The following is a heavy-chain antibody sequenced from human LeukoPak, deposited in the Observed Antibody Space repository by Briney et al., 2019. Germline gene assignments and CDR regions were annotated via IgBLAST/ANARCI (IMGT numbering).Heavy chain of an antibody. J-gene: IGHJ3*02. CDR3: ARDRGFGEYAFDI. Sequence: PGGSLRLSCAASGFTVSSNYMSWVRQAPGKGLEWVSVIYSGGSTYYADSVKGRFTISRDNSRNTLYLQMNSLRVEDTAVYYCARDRGFGEYAFDIWGQGTMVTVSS. V-gene: IGHV3-66*01. D-gene: IGHD3-10*01. CDR2: IYSGGST. CDR1: GFTVSSNY.